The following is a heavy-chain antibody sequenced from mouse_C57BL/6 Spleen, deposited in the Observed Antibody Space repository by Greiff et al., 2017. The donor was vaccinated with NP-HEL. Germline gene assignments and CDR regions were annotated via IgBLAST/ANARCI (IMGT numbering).Heavy chain of an antibody. CDR2: IYPSDSET. V-gene: IGHV1-61*01. J-gene: IGHJ4*01. CDR3: ARGDYGVGRAMDY. CDR1: GYTFTSYW. Sequence: VQLQQPGAELVRPGSSVKLSCKASGYTFTSYWMDWVKQRPGQGLEWIGNIYPSDSETHYNQKFKDKATLTVDKSSSTAYMQLSSLTSEDSAVYYCARGDYGVGRAMDYWGQGTSATVSS. D-gene: IGHD2-4*01.